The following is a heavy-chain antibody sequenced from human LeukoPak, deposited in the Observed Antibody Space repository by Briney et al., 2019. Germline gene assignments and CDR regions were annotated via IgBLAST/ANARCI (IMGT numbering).Heavy chain of an antibody. D-gene: IGHD4-17*01. V-gene: IGHV3-33*01. CDR1: GFTFSTYA. CDR3: ARDRLTTVTTFHFDY. CDR2: IWSDSTNK. J-gene: IGHJ4*02. Sequence: GGSLRLSCAASGFTFSTYAMHWVRQAPGKGLEWVAVIWSDSTNKYYADSVRGRFTISRDNSKNTPYLQMSSLRAEDTAMYYCARDRLTTVTTFHFDYWGQGTLVTVSS.